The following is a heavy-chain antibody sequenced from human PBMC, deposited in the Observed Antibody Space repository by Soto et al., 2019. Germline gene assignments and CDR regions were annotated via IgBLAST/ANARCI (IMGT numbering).Heavy chain of an antibody. Sequence: GASVKVSCKASGYTFSTYALHWVRQAPGQGLEWMGWINGGNGHTRYPQKFKDRVTISRDTPASTAYMELSGLRSEDTAVHYCARGKGMEENYYYYGMDVWGQGTTVTVSS. V-gene: IGHV1-3*01. D-gene: IGHD1-1*01. CDR1: GYTFSTYA. J-gene: IGHJ6*02. CDR3: ARGKGMEENYYYYGMDV. CDR2: INGGNGHT.